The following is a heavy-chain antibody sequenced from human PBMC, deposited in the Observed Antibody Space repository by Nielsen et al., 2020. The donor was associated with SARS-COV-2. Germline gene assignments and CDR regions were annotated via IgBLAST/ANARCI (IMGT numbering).Heavy chain of an antibody. CDR1: GFTFSSYS. Sequence: GGSLRLSCAASGFTFSSYSMNWVRQAPGKGLEWVSYISSSSSTIYYADSVKGRFTISRDNAKNSLYLQMNSLRDEDTAVYYCARDYYDSSGYYYGDYWGQGTLVTVSS. D-gene: IGHD3-22*01. CDR2: ISSSSSTI. CDR3: ARDYYDSSGYYYGDY. V-gene: IGHV3-48*02. J-gene: IGHJ4*02.